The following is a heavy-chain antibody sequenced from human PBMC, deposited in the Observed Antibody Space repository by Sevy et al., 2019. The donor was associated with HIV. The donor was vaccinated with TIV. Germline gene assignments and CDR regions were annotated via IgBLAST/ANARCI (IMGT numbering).Heavy chain of an antibody. J-gene: IGHJ5*01. D-gene: IGHD3-10*01. V-gene: IGHV3-30*04. CDR2: VSYDGSRT. CDR1: GFTFSDYT. Sequence: GGSLRLSCAASGFTFSDYTIHWVRQAPGKGLEWVGVVSYDGSRTSYAHSVKGRFTISRDNSKNTLFLQMNSLRAADTAIYYCTRVRGLLGWFDSWGQGTQVTVSS. CDR3: TRVRGLLGWFDS.